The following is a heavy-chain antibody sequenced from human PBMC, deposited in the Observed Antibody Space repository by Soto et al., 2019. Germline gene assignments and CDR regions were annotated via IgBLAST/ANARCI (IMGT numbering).Heavy chain of an antibody. D-gene: IGHD6-13*01. J-gene: IGHJ4*02. CDR1: GGSVSSGGGNY. CDR3: AREPNSWYVDFAD. Sequence: TLSLTCTVSGGSVSSGGGNYWSWIRQHPGKGLEWIGYIYYSGSTYYTPSLKSRVTISLDTSKNQFSLKLSSVTAADTAVYFVAREPNSWYVDFADWCQGILVTVAS. CDR2: IYYSGST. V-gene: IGHV4-31*03.